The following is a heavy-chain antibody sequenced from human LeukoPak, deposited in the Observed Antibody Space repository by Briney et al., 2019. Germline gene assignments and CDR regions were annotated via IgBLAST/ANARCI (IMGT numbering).Heavy chain of an antibody. J-gene: IGHJ4*02. V-gene: IGHV4-59*01. CDR1: GDSISSYF. CDR3: ASLRYFDWSPDS. Sequence: SETLSLTCTVSGDSISSYFWSWILQPLGKGLEWIGYIYYSGSPNYNPSLKSRVTISVDTSKNQFSLKLSSVTSADTAVYYCASLRYFDWSPDSWGQGTLVTVSS. CDR2: IYYSGSP. D-gene: IGHD3-9*01.